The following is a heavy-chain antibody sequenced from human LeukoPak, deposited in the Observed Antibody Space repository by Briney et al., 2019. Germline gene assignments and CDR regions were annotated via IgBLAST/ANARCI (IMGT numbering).Heavy chain of an antibody. D-gene: IGHD2-2*01. CDR3: ARDDEGYCSSTSCLDDAFDI. Sequence: PGGSLRLSCAASGFTFSSYSMNWVRQAPGKGLEWVSYISSSSSTIYYADSVKGRFTISRDNAKNSLYLQMNSLRAEDTAVYYCARDDEGYCSSTSCLDDAFDIWGQGTMVTVSS. J-gene: IGHJ3*02. CDR2: ISSSSSTI. V-gene: IGHV3-48*01. CDR1: GFTFSSYS.